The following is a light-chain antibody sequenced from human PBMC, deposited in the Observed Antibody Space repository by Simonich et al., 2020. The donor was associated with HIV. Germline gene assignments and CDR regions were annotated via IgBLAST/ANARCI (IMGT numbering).Light chain of an antibody. Sequence: EIVMTQSPATLSVSPGERATLSGRASQSISSNLAWYQQKPGQAPRLLIYGASTRATGFPARFSGSGSGTEFTLTISSLQPEDFATYYCEQFNTYPYTFGLGTKLGIK. CDR1: QSISSN. J-gene: IGKJ2*01. V-gene: IGKV3-15*01. CDR3: EQFNTYPYT. CDR2: GAS.